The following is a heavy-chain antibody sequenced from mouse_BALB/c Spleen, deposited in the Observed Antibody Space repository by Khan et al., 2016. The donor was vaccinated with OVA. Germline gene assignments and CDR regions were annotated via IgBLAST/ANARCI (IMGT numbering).Heavy chain of an antibody. V-gene: IGHV2-3*01. Sequence: QVQLKQSGPGLVAPSQSLSITCTVSGFSLTTYGVTWVRQPPGKGLEWLGVIWGDGNTDYHSALIYRLSISKDHSESQVFLKLNSLQTDDTATYYCAKSFYAPYYAMDYWCQGTSVTVSS. CDR3: AKSFYAPYYAMDY. CDR2: IWGDGNT. J-gene: IGHJ4*01. CDR1: GFSLTTYG. D-gene: IGHD1-1*01.